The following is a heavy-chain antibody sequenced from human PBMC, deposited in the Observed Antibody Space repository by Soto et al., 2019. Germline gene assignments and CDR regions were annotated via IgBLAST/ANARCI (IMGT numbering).Heavy chain of an antibody. CDR2: INAANGNT. D-gene: IGHD3-3*01. CDR1: GYTFTNYA. V-gene: IGHV1-3*01. Sequence: SSGKVSCKASGYTFTNYAIHWVRQAPGQRLEWMGWINAANGNTKYSQNFQGRLTITRDTSASTAYMELSSLRSEDTAVYYCARFPRSTTLFGMDHYYMDVWGKGTTVTVSS. CDR3: ARFPRSTTLFGMDHYYMDV. J-gene: IGHJ6*03.